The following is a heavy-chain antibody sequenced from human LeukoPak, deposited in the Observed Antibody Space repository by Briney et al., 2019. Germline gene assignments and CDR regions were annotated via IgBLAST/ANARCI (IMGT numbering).Heavy chain of an antibody. Sequence: GSSVKVSCKASGGTFSSYAIRWVRQAPGQGLEWMGGIIPIFGTANYAQKFQGRVTITADKSTSTAYMELSSLRSEDTAVYYCARSEGGYRQSTYNWFDPWGQGTLVTVSS. CDR3: ARSEGGYRQSTYNWFDP. V-gene: IGHV1-69*06. J-gene: IGHJ5*02. CDR2: IIPIFGTA. CDR1: GGTFSSYA. D-gene: IGHD5-12*01.